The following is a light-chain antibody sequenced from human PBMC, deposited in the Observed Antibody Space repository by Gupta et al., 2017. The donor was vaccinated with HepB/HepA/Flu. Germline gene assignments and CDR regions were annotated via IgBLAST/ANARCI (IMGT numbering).Light chain of an antibody. CDR2: EVS. Sequence: SALPQPASVSGSPGPSITISSTGTSSDVGSYNLVSWYQQHPGKAPKLMIYEVSKRPSGVSNRFSGSKSGNTASLTISGRQAEDEADYYCCSYAGSSSVVFGGGTKLTVL. J-gene: IGLJ2*01. V-gene: IGLV2-23*02. CDR3: CSYAGSSSVV. CDR1: SSDVGSYNL.